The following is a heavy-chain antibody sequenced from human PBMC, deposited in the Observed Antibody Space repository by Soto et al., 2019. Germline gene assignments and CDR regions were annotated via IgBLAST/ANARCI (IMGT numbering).Heavy chain of an antibody. Sequence: EVQLLESGGGVVQPGGSLRLSCVASGFSFKKFAMAWVRQAPGEGLAWVSGISCCGGSTSYADSVKGRFSIARDDSKNTLSLQMNSLRVEDTAQYYCAKADGEQWLVPHLDNWGQGTLVTVS. CDR3: AKADGEQWLVPHLDN. V-gene: IGHV3-23*01. CDR2: ISCCGGST. D-gene: IGHD6-19*01. J-gene: IGHJ4*02. CDR1: GFSFKKFA.